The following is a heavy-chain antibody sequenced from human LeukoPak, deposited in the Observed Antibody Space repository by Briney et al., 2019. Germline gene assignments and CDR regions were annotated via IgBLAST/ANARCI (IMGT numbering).Heavy chain of an antibody. CDR2: IHTSGST. J-gene: IGHJ5*02. D-gene: IGHD6-13*01. CDR1: GGSISSGSYY. V-gene: IGHV4-61*02. Sequence: SETLSLTCTVSGGSISSGSYYWSWIRQPAGKGLEWIGRIHTSGSTDYNPSLRSRVTISIDTSKNQFSLKLTSVTGADTAVYYCARGVSQIRGMWFDPWGPGTLVTLSS. CDR3: ARGVSQIRGMWFDP.